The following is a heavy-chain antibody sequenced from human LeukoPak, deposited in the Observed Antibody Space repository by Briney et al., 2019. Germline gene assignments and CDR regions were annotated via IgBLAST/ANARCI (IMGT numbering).Heavy chain of an antibody. CDR3: ASRGSSNAGGFDP. D-gene: IGHD6-13*01. Sequence: GASVKVSCKASGYTFTGYYMHWVRQAPGQGLEWMGWINPNSGGTNYAQKFQGRVTMSRDTSISTAYMELSRLRSDDTAVYYCASRGSSNAGGFDPWGQGTLVTVSS. CDR1: GYTFTGYY. V-gene: IGHV1-2*02. J-gene: IGHJ5*02. CDR2: INPNSGGT.